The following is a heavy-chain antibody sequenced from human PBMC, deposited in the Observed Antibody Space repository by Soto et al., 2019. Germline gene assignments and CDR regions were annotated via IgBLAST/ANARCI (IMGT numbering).Heavy chain of an antibody. D-gene: IGHD3-22*01. J-gene: IGHJ6*02. CDR2: IYPGDSDT. CDR3: ARHVEYYDSSGLYGMDV. V-gene: IGHV5-51*01. CDR1: GYSFSISL. Sequence: GEALPRSEKVPGYSFSISLICSVRQKPGKGLEWMGIIYPGDSDTRYSPSFQGQVTISADKSISTAYLQWSSLKASDTAMYYCARHVEYYDSSGLYGMDVWGQGTTVTVSS.